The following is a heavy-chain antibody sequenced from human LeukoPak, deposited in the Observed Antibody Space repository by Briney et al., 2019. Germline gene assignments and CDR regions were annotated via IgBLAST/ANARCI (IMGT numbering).Heavy chain of an antibody. CDR2: IKQDGSEK. V-gene: IGHV3-7*01. CDR1: RFTFSDYW. Sequence: PGGSLRLSCAASRFTFSDYWMSWVRQAPGKGLEWVANIKQDGSEKNYVDSVKGRFTISRDNAKNSLYLQMKSLRVEDTAMYYCVRDTDHLYDNSGPFEYWGQGTPVTVSS. CDR3: VRDTDHLYDNSGPFEY. J-gene: IGHJ4*02. D-gene: IGHD3-22*01.